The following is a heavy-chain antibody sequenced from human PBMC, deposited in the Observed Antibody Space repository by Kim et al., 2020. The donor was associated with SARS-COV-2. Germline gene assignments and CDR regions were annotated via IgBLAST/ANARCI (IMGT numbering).Heavy chain of an antibody. CDR2: NK. J-gene: IGHJ4*02. Sequence: NKYYADSVKGRFTISRDNSKNTLYLQMNSLRAEDTAVYYCARDRSRSLDYWGQGTLVTVSS. V-gene: IGHV3-33*01. CDR3: ARDRSRSLDY.